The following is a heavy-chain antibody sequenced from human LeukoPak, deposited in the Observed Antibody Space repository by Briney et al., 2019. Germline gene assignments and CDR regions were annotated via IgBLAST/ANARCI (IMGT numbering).Heavy chain of an antibody. CDR2: ISYSGST. Sequence: TSETLSLTCTVSGDSIRSYYWSWFRQTPGKGLEWIGYISYSGSTNNNPSLKSRLTISVDTSKNQFSLKLSSVTAADTAVYYCATLSWGSNWFDPWGQGTLVTVSS. CDR1: GDSIRSYY. D-gene: IGHD3-16*01. V-gene: IGHV4-59*01. CDR3: ATLSWGSNWFDP. J-gene: IGHJ5*02.